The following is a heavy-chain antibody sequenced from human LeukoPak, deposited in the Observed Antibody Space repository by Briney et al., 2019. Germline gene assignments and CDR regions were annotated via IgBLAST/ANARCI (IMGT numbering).Heavy chain of an antibody. J-gene: IGHJ6*02. Sequence: GGSLRLSCAASGFTFSSYSLNWVRQAPGKGLEWVSFISSSSITIYYADSVKGRFTISRDNSKNTLYLQMNSLRAEDTAVYYCAKDEVDIVVVPAAISYYGMDVWGQGTTVTVSS. CDR3: AKDEVDIVVVPAAISYYGMDV. CDR2: ISSSSITI. D-gene: IGHD2-2*01. CDR1: GFTFSSYS. V-gene: IGHV3-48*01.